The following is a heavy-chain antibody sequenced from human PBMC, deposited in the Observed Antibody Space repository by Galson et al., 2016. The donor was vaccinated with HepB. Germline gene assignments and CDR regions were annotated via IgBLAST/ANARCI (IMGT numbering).Heavy chain of an antibody. Sequence: SLRLSCAASGFTFSSYGMHWVRQAPGKGLEWVALISYEGSNKKYAESVKGRFTVSRDNSKNTLYLQMNSLRAEDTAVYYCAKDRTEFGDYVGAHYFDYWGQGIVVTVSS. CDR1: GFTFSSYG. CDR2: ISYEGSNK. CDR3: AKDRTEFGDYVGAHYFDY. V-gene: IGHV3-30*18. D-gene: IGHD4-17*01. J-gene: IGHJ4*02.